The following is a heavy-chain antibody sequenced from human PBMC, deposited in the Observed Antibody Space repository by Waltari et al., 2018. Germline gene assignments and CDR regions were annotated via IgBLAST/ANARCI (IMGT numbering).Heavy chain of an antibody. CDR1: RFLFSSYW. D-gene: IGHD2-15*01. Sequence: EVQLVESGGGLVQPGGSLRLSCAASRFLFSSYWMHWVRQVPGKGLMGVANMNTDGGIINYADSVKCRFTISRDNAKSTLYLQMNSLRAEDTAIYYCVRDLHGGNDYWGQGTLVTVSS. J-gene: IGHJ4*02. V-gene: IGHV3-74*01. CDR3: VRDLHGGNDY. CDR2: MNTDGGII.